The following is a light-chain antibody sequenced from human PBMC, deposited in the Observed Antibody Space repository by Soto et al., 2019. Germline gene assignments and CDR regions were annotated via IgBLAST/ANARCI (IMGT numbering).Light chain of an antibody. Sequence: QSALTQPRSVSGSPGQSVTICCTGTSSDVGRYDYVSWYQSHPDKAPRLVIYDVSKRPSGVPDRFSGSKSGNTASLTISGLQADHEADYYCCSYAGGNTWVFGGGTKLTVL. J-gene: IGLJ3*02. CDR1: SSDVGRYDY. CDR2: DVS. V-gene: IGLV2-11*01. CDR3: CSYAGGNTWV.